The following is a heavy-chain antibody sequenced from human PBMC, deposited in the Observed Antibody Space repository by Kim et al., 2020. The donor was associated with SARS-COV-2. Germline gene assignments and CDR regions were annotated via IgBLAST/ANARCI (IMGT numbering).Heavy chain of an antibody. CDR2: INFSGDTK. CDR3: ARAASTLVRGLYYGMDG. D-gene: IGHD3-10*01. J-gene: IGHJ6*02. Sequence: GGSLRLSCAASGFTFNTFSVTWVRQAPGKGLEWLSYINFSGDTKYYADAVRGRFTISRDNARSSLSLHLNSLRGDDTAVYYCARAASTLVRGLYYGMDGWGRGPTVTVSS. CDR1: GFTFNTFS. V-gene: IGHV3-48*01.